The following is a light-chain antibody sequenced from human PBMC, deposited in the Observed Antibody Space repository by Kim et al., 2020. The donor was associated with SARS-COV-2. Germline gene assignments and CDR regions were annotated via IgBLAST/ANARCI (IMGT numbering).Light chain of an antibody. CDR1: NFGSKN. CDR3: QVRDSSTV. V-gene: IGLV3-9*01. Sequence: SYELTQPLSVSVALGQTARITCGGNNFGSKNVHWYQQKPGQAPVLVIHRDSNRPSGIPERFSGSNSGNTATLTISRAQAGDEADYYCQVRDSSTVFGGGT. J-gene: IGLJ2*01. CDR2: RDS.